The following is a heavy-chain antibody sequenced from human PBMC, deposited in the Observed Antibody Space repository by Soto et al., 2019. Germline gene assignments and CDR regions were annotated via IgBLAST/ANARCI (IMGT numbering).Heavy chain of an antibody. CDR1: GGSFSGYY. Sequence: SETLSLTCAVYGGSFSGYYWSWIRQPPGKGLEWIGEINHSGSTNYNPSLKSRVTISVDTSKNQFSLKLSSVTAADTAVYYCARGYGSGSYYIPFNYWGQGTLVTVAS. CDR2: INHSGST. V-gene: IGHV4-34*01. CDR3: ARGYGSGSYYIPFNY. J-gene: IGHJ4*02. D-gene: IGHD3-10*01.